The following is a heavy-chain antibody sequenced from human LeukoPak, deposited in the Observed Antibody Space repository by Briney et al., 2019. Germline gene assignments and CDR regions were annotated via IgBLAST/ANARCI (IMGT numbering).Heavy chain of an antibody. J-gene: IGHJ4*02. CDR3: TTAGGSDWYAFDY. V-gene: IGHV3-15*07. CDR1: GFTFSNGW. CDR2: IKTKSNGGTT. Sequence: GGSLRLSCAASGFTFSNGWVNWVRQAPGKGLEWVGRIKTKSNGGTTDYAAPVKGRFTISRDDSKDTLYLQVNSLKTEDTAVSYCTTAGGSDWYAFDYWGQGTLVTVSS. D-gene: IGHD6-19*01.